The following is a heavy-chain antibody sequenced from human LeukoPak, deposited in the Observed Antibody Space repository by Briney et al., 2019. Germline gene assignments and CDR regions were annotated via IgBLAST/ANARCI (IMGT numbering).Heavy chain of an antibody. CDR2: IVVGSGNT. Sequence: ASVKVSCKASGFTFTSSAMQWVRQARGQRLEWIGWIVVGSGNTNYAQKFQGRVTMTRDTSISTAYMELSRLRSDDTAVYYCARDGTGGWSMVSNLINWGQGTLVTVSS. J-gene: IGHJ4*02. CDR1: GFTFTSSA. CDR3: ARDGTGGWSMVSNLIN. V-gene: IGHV1-58*02. D-gene: IGHD2-8*01.